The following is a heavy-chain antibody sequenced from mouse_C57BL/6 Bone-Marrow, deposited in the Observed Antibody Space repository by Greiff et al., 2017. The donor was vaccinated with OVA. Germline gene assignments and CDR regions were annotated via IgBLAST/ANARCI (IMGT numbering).Heavy chain of an antibody. CDR3: ANLITTVVGNFAY. CDR2: ISYDGSN. Sequence: DVQLQESGPGLVKPSQSLSLTCSVTGYSITSGYYWNWIRQFPGNKLEWMGYISYDGSNNYNPSLKNRISITRDTSKNQFFLKLNSVTTEDTATYYCANLITTVVGNFAYWGQGTLVTVSA. V-gene: IGHV3-6*01. CDR1: GYSITSGYY. J-gene: IGHJ3*01. D-gene: IGHD1-1*01.